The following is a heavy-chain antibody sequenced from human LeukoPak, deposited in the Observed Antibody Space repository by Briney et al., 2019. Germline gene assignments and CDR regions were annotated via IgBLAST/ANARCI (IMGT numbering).Heavy chain of an antibody. Sequence: GSLRLSCAASGFTFSSYGMHWVRQAPGKGLEWVAVISYDGSNKYYADSVKGRFTISRDNSKNTLYLQMNSLRAEDTAVYYCARDSTSLIDYWGQGTLVTVSS. CDR2: ISYDGSNK. V-gene: IGHV3-30*03. CDR1: GFTFSSYG. D-gene: IGHD2-2*01. J-gene: IGHJ4*02. CDR3: ARDSTSLIDY.